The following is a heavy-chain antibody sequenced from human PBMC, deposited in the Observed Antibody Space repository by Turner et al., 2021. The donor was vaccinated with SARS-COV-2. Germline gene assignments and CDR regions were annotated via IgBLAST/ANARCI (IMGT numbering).Heavy chain of an antibody. CDR2: NTDSGST. CDR3: ARLGLGDYQFDY. J-gene: IGHJ4*02. CDR1: GGSFSVYY. V-gene: IGHV4-34*01. D-gene: IGHD4-17*01. Sequence: QVPLQQWGSGRWMPSATMSLTCAVNGGSFSVYYWSWSRQHPGKGLGWFGENTDSGSTNHNPSPKSRVTIAVDTSKNQFSLTLSSVTAADTNVYDWARLGLGDYQFDYWGQGTLVTVSS.